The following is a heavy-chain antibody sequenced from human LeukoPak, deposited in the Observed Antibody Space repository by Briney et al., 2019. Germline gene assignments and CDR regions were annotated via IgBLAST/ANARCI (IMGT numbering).Heavy chain of an antibody. CDR3: ARVCIAAAGTRWFDP. V-gene: IGHV4-59*12. D-gene: IGHD6-13*01. CDR1: GGSISSYY. J-gene: IGHJ5*02. CDR2: IYYSGST. Sequence: KPSETLSLTCTVSGGSISSYYWSWIRQPPGKGLEWIGYIYYSGSTNYNPSLKSRVTISVDRSKNQFSLKLSSVTAADTAVYYCARVCIAAAGTRWFDPWGQGTLVTVSS.